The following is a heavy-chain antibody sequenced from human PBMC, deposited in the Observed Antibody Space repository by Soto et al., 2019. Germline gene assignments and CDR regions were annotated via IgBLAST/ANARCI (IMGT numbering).Heavy chain of an antibody. V-gene: IGHV1-18*04. CDR1: GYTFTSYG. D-gene: IGHD3-22*01. J-gene: IGHJ6*02. Sequence: GASVKVSCKASGYTFTSYGISWVRQAPGQGLEWMGWISAYNGNTNYAQKLQGRVTMTTDTSTSTAYMELRSLRSDDTAVYYCAREWYYYDSSYYYYGMDVWGQGTTVTVSS. CDR2: ISAYNGNT. CDR3: AREWYYYDSSYYYYGMDV.